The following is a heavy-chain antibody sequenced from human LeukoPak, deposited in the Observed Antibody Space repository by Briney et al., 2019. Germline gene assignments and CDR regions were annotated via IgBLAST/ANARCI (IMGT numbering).Heavy chain of an antibody. CDR3: ARVSDYYDSSGYQRATSDWFDP. CDR1: GGSISSGDYY. J-gene: IGHJ5*02. V-gene: IGHV4-30-4*08. Sequence: SQTLSLTCTVSGGSISSGDYYWSWIRQPPGKGLEWIGYIYYSGSTYYNPSLKSRVTISVDTSKNQFSLKLSSVTAADTAVYYCARVSDYYDSSGYQRATSDWFDPWGQGTLVTASS. CDR2: IYYSGST. D-gene: IGHD3-22*01.